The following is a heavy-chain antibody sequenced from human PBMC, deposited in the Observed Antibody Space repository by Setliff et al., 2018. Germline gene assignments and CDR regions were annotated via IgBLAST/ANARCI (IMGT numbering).Heavy chain of an antibody. J-gene: IGHJ5*02. CDR1: GFTFGDYA. Sequence: PGGSLRLSCAASGFTFGDYAMSWVRQAPGKGLEWVANINHDGIEKYYVDSVKGLFTISRDNAKNSLYLQMNSLRAEDTAVYYCVRGGEGRDDSNSGSWGQGTLVTVSS. D-gene: IGHD2-21*02. V-gene: IGHV3-7*01. CDR2: INHDGIEK. CDR3: VRGGEGRDDSNSGS.